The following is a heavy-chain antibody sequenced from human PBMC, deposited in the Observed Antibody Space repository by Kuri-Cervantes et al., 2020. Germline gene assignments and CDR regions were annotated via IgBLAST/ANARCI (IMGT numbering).Heavy chain of an antibody. J-gene: IGHJ4*02. CDR3: ARGVGYSYDDY. Sequence: GGSLRLSCAVYGGSFSGYYWSWIRQPPGKGLEWVSAISGSGGSTYYADSVKGRFTISRDNSKNTLYLQMNSLRAEDTAVYYCARGVGYSYDDYWGQGTLVTVSS. D-gene: IGHD5-18*01. CDR2: ISGSGGST. V-gene: IGHV3-23*01. CDR1: GGSFSGYY.